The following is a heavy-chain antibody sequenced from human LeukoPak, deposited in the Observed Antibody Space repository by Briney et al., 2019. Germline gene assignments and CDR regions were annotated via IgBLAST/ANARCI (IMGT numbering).Heavy chain of an antibody. V-gene: IGHV1-58*02. CDR3: AAGYCSSTSCLPLPDMDV. Sequence: SVKVSCKASGYTFTSYGISWVRQAPGQGLEWMGWIVVGSGNTNYAQKFQERVTITRDMSTSTAYMELSSLRSEDTAVYYCAAGYCSSTSCLPLPDMDVWGKGTTVTVSS. CDR1: GYTFTSYG. D-gene: IGHD2-2*01. CDR2: IVVGSGNT. J-gene: IGHJ6*03.